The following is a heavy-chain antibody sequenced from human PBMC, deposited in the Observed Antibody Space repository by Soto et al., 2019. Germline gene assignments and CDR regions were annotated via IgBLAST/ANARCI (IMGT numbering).Heavy chain of an antibody. Sequence: SETLSLTCTVSGGSISSGDYYWSWIRQPPGKGLEWIGYIYYSGSTYYNPSLKSRVTISVDTSKNQFSLKLSSVTAADTAVYYCALYCSGGSCYSYNWFDPWGQGTLVTVSS. CDR2: IYYSGST. CDR1: GGSISSGDYY. V-gene: IGHV4-30-4*01. D-gene: IGHD2-15*01. J-gene: IGHJ5*02. CDR3: ALYCSGGSCYSYNWFDP.